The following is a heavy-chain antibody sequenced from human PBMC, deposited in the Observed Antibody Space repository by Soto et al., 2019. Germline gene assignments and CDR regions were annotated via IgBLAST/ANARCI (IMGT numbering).Heavy chain of an antibody. Sequence: GASVKVSCKASGGTFSSYAISWVRQAPGQGLEWMGGIIPIFGTANYAQKFQGRVTITADESTSTAYMELSSLRSEDTAVYYCALDDSSGYFVAYWGQGTLVTVSS. CDR3: ALDDSSGYFVAY. CDR1: GGTFSSYA. CDR2: IIPIFGTA. D-gene: IGHD3-22*01. V-gene: IGHV1-69*13. J-gene: IGHJ4*02.